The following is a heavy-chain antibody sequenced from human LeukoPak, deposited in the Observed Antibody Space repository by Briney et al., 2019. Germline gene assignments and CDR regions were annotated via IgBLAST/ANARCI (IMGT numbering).Heavy chain of an antibody. CDR3: TRHSDKYCSGAGCYVYNFYGMDV. J-gene: IGHJ6*02. Sequence: GGSLRLSCAASGLSFSGSAMHWVRQASGRGLEWLGRIRSKANSYVTAYAASVNGRFIISRDDPRNTAYLQMNSLQTEDTAVYYCTRHSDKYCSGAGCYVYNFYGMDVWGQGTTVTVSS. CDR2: IRSKANSYVT. CDR1: GLSFSGSA. D-gene: IGHD2-15*01. V-gene: IGHV3-73*01.